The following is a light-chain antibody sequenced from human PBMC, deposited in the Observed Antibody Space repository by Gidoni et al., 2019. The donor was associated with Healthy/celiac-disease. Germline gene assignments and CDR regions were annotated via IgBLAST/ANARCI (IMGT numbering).Light chain of an antibody. V-gene: IGLV3-1*01. CDR3: QAWDSSTNYV. CDR2: QDS. Sequence: SYELTQPPSVSVYPGQTASITCSGDKLGDKYACWYQQKPGQSPVLVIYQDSKRPSGIPERFSGSNSGNTATLTISGTQAMDEADYYCQAWDSSTNYVFGIGTKVTVL. CDR1: KLGDKY. J-gene: IGLJ1*01.